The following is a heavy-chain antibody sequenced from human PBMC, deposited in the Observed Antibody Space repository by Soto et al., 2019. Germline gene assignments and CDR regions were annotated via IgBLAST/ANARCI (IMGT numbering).Heavy chain of an antibody. CDR2: TYYRSKWYN. V-gene: IGHV6-1*01. Sequence: SQTLSLTCAISGDSVSSNSAAWNWIRQSPSRGLEWLGRTYYRSKWYNDYAVSVKSRITINPDTSKNQFSLQLNSVTPEDTAVYYRARDTGVAGTPYYYYYGMDVWGQGTTVTVSS. D-gene: IGHD6-19*01. CDR3: ARDTGVAGTPYYYYYGMDV. CDR1: GDSVSSNSAA. J-gene: IGHJ6*02.